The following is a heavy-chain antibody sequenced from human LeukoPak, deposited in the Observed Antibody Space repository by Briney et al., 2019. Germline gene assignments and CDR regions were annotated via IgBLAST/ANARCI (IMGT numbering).Heavy chain of an antibody. Sequence: GGSLRLSCAASGFTFSSYAMSWVRQAPGKGLEWVSAISGSGGTTYYADSVKGRFTISRDNSKNTLYLQMNSLTADDTAVYHCAKGGGTYDSSGPLGHWGQGTLVTVSS. J-gene: IGHJ4*02. D-gene: IGHD3-22*01. CDR2: ISGSGGTT. V-gene: IGHV3-23*01. CDR3: AKGGGTYDSSGPLGH. CDR1: GFTFSSYA.